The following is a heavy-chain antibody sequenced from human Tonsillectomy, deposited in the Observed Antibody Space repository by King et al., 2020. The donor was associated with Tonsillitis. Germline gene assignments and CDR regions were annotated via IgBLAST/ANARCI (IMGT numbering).Heavy chain of an antibody. D-gene: IGHD6-19*01. Sequence: VQLVESGGGLVQPGRSLRLSCAASGFTLDAYAMHWVRQAPGKGLEWVPGISWNSVRIAYADSVKGRLTISRDDAKNSLYLQMNSLRAEDTALYYCAKDVGVGVAVAPGGYYFYYMDVWGKGTTVTVSS. V-gene: IGHV3-9*01. CDR2: ISWNSVRI. CDR3: AKDVGVGVAVAPGGYYFYYMDV. J-gene: IGHJ6*03. CDR1: GFTLDAYA.